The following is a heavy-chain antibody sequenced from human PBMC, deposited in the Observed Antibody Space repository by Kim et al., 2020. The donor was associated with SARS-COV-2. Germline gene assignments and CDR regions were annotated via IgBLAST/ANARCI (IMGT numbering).Heavy chain of an antibody. CDR3: ARFGGSGSYSDY. V-gene: IGHV4-39*07. J-gene: IGHJ4*02. CDR2: IYYSGST. D-gene: IGHD3-10*01. Sequence: SETLSLTCTVSGGSISSSSFYWGWIRQPPGKGLDWIGLIYYSGSTYYNPSLKSRVSISVDTSKNQFSLKLNSVTAADTAVYFCARFGGSGSYSDYWGQGTLVTVTS. CDR1: GGSISSSSFY.